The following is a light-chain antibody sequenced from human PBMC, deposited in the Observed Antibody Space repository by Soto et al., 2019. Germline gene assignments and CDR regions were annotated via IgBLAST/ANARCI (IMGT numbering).Light chain of an antibody. CDR3: SSFRSSSTSYV. V-gene: IGLV2-14*03. Sequence: QSALTQSASVSRSPAQSITIPYTRTSGDSGHFNYAFWYQQHPGKAPKLVIYDVSKRRSGVSNRFSGSKSANTASLTISGLQAEDEADYYCSSFRSSSTSYVFGTRTKVT. CDR2: DVS. CDR1: SGDSGHFNY. J-gene: IGLJ1*01.